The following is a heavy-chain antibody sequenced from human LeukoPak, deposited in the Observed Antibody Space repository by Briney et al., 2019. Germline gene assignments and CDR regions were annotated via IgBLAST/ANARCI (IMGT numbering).Heavy chain of an antibody. V-gene: IGHV3-23*01. D-gene: IGHD6-19*01. J-gene: IGHJ4*02. CDR3: AKPPHGQWLAFDY. CDR1: GFTFSNYA. CDR2: VSDSNGST. Sequence: PGGSLRLSCAASGFTFSNYAMGWVRQAPGQGLGWVSSVSDSNGSTYYADSVKGRFTISRDNSKNRLYLQMNSLRAEDTAVYYCAKPPHGQWLAFDYWGQGTLVTVSS.